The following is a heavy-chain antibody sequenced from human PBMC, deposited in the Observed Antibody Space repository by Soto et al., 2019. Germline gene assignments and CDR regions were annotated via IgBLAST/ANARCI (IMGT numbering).Heavy chain of an antibody. CDR2: IIPILGIA. CDR1: GGTFSSYT. D-gene: IGHD3-10*01. CDR3: AREGSGSYYNQYFDY. V-gene: IGHV1-69*02. J-gene: IGHJ4*02. Sequence: ASVKVSCKASGGTFSSYTISWVRQAPGQGLEWMGRIIPILGIANYAQKFQGRVTITADKSTSTAYMELSSLRSEDTAVYYCAREGSGSYYNQYFDYWGQGTLVTVSS.